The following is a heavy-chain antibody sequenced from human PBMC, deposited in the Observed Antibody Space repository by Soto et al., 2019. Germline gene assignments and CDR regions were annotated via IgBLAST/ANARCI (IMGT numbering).Heavy chain of an antibody. CDR3: ARASSGDAFDI. CDR1: GGSISSYY. Sequence: PSETLSLTCTVSGGSISSYYWSWIRQPPGKGLEWIGYIYYSGSTNYNPSLKSRVTISVDTSKNQFSLKLSSVTAADTAVYYCARASSGDAFDIWGQGTMVTVS. CDR2: IYYSGST. V-gene: IGHV4-59*01. J-gene: IGHJ3*02. D-gene: IGHD6-19*01.